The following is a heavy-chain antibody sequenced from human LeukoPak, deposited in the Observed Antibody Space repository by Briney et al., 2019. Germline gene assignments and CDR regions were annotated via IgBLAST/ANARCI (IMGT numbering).Heavy chain of an antibody. D-gene: IGHD6-6*01. CDR3: AKDRGSSSPSLHLDY. CDR2: IWYDGSNK. J-gene: IGHJ4*02. CDR1: GFTFSSYG. Sequence: GGSLRLSCAASGFTFSSYGMHWVRQAPGKGLEWVAVIWYDGSNKYYADSVKGRFTISRDNSKNTLYLQMNSLRAEDTAVYYCAKDRGSSSPSLHLDYWGQGTLVTVSS. V-gene: IGHV3-33*06.